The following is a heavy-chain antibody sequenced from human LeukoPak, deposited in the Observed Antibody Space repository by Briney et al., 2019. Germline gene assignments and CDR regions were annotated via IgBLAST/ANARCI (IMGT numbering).Heavy chain of an antibody. CDR3: ARLYSSSSAPDY. D-gene: IGHD6-6*01. CDR1: GFTFSSYA. J-gene: IGHJ4*02. CDR2: ISYDGSNK. V-gene: IGHV3-30-3*01. Sequence: PGGSLRLSCAASGFTFSSYAMHWVRQAPGKGLEWVAVISYDGSNKYYADSVKGRFTISRDNSKNTLYLQMNSLRAEDTAVYYCARLYSSSSAPDYWGQGTLVTVSS.